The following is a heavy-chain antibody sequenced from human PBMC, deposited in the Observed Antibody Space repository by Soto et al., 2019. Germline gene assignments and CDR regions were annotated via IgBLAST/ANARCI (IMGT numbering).Heavy chain of an antibody. J-gene: IGHJ6*03. CDR1: GGSFSGYS. D-gene: IGHD4-17*01. CDR2: INHSGST. CDR3: ARHYGDYDSFSRYYYMDV. Sequence: QVQLQQWGAGLLKPSETLSLTCAVYGGSFSGYSWSWIRQPPGKGLEWIGEINHSGSTHYNPSLKSRVTKSVDTSKNQFDLKLSAVTAADTAVYYCARHYGDYDSFSRYYYMDVWGKGTTVTVSS. V-gene: IGHV4-34*01.